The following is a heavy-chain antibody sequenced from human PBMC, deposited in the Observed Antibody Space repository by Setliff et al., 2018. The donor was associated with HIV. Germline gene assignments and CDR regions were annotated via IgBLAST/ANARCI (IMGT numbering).Heavy chain of an antibody. V-gene: IGHV4-31*11. Sequence: PSETLSLTCAVSGGSINSGGYYWTWIRQHPGMGLEWIGYIHYSGSTNQNPSLKSRVSMSVDTSKSQFSLNLSSVTAADTAVYYCARSLDYSGSGSYYVGWFDLWGQGIPVTVSS. CDR3: ARSLDYSGSGSYYVGWFDL. J-gene: IGHJ5*02. D-gene: IGHD3-10*01. CDR2: IHYSGST. CDR1: GGSINSGGYY.